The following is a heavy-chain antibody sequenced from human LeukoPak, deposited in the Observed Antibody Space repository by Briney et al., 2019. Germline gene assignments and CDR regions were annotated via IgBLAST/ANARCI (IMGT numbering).Heavy chain of an antibody. CDR3: ARMSRYGLDY. D-gene: IGHD3-16*01. J-gene: IGHJ4*02. V-gene: IGHV3-7*04. CDR1: GFTFSGYW. Sequence: GGSLRLSCAASGFTFSGYWMSWVRQAPGKGLEWLANIKSDGSEKYYVDSGKGRFTISRDNAKNSLYLQMNSLRPEDTAVYYCARMSRYGLDYWGQGTLVTVSS. CDR2: IKSDGSEK.